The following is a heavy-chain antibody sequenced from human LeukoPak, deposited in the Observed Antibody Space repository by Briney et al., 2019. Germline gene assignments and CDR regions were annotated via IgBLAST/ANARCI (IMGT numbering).Heavy chain of an antibody. Sequence: NPSQTLSLTCAVSGGSISSGGYSWSWIRQPPGKGLEWIGYIYHSGSTYYNPSLKSRVTISVDRSKNQFSLKLSSVTAADTAVYYCARGGKTVDYWDQGTLVTVSS. V-gene: IGHV4-30-2*01. CDR1: GGSISSGGYS. CDR3: ARGGKTVDY. J-gene: IGHJ4*02. CDR2: IYHSGST.